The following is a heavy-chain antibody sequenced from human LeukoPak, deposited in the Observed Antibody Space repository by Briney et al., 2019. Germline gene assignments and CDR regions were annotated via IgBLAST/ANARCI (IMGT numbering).Heavy chain of an antibody. J-gene: IGHJ4*02. V-gene: IGHV3-21*01. Sequence: GGSLRLSCAASGFTFSSYSISWVRQAPGKGPEWISSISGSSTYIYYIDSVRGRFTISRDNAKNSLYLQMNSLRVEDTAVYYCARFSSVTTFGYWGQGTLVTVSS. CDR2: ISGSSTYI. D-gene: IGHD3-10*02. CDR1: GFTFSSYS. CDR3: ARFSSVTTFGY.